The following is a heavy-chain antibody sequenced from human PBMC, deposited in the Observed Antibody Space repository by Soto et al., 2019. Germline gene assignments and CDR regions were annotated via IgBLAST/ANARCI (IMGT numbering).Heavy chain of an antibody. CDR1: GYSFTTYW. D-gene: IGHD2-21*01. CDR3: ARRDDSPTAEYFQH. CDR2: IYPGDSDT. J-gene: IGHJ1*01. V-gene: IGHV5-51*01. Sequence: GESLKISCKGSGYSFTTYWICWVRQIPGKGLEWMGIIYPGDSDTRYSPSFQGQVTISADKSTSTAYLQWSSLKASDTAMYYCARRDDSPTAEYFQHWGQGTLVTVSS.